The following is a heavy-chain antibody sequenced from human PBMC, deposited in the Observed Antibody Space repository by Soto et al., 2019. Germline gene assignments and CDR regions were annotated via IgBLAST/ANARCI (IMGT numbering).Heavy chain of an antibody. Sequence: GCRCSMIQQPPGKGLEWIGEINHSGSTNQNPLIMSRVTVAVDTSKNQFALKLSSVTAADPVLYFQARRVGPTNLLVSDY. CDR3: ARRVGPTNLLVSDY. CDR2: INHSGST. CDR1: GCR. D-gene: IGHD1-26*01. V-gene: IGHV4-34*01. J-gene: IGHJ4*01.